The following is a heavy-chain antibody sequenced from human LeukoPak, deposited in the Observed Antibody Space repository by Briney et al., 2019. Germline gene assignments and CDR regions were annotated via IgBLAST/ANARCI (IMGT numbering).Heavy chain of an antibody. CDR3: ARDRPGDGYFDY. D-gene: IGHD3-10*01. J-gene: IGHJ4*02. V-gene: IGHV3-66*01. Sequence: PGGSLRLSCAASGFTVSSNDMTWVRQTPGKGLEWVSIIYSGGSTYYADSVKGRFTISRDNSKNTLYLQMNSLRAEDTAVFYCARDRPGDGYFDYWGQGTLVTVSS. CDR2: IYSGGST. CDR1: GFTVSSND.